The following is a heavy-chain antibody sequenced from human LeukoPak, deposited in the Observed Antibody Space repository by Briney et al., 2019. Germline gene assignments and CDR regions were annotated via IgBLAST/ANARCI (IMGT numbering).Heavy chain of an antibody. Sequence: PGGSLRLSCAASGFTFSSYSMNWVRQAPGKGLEWVSSISSTGNFVHYADSVKGRFTISRDNAKNPLYLQMDSLRGEDTAVYFCARVGCRGGSCSSRGDYYYGMDVWGQGTTVTVSS. D-gene: IGHD2-15*01. CDR1: GFTFSSYS. V-gene: IGHV3-21*06. CDR2: ISSTGNFV. J-gene: IGHJ6*02. CDR3: ARVGCRGGSCSSRGDYYYGMDV.